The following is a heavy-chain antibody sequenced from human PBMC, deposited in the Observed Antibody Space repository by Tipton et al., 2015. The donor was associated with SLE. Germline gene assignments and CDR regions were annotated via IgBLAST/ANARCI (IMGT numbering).Heavy chain of an antibody. J-gene: IGHJ4*02. CDR2: ISSSSSYI. V-gene: IGHV3-21*04. CDR1: GFTFSSYA. CDR3: ARRKSPDY. Sequence: SLRLSCAASGFTFSSYAMHWVRQAPGKGLEWVSSISSSSSYIYYADSVKGRFTISRDNAKNSLYLQMNSLRAGDTAVYYCARRKSPDYWGQGTLVTVSS.